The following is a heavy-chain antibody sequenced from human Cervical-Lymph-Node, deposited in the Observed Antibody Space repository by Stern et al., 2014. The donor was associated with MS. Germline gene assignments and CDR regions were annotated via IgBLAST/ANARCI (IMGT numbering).Heavy chain of an antibody. CDR2: SWSDGTKE. D-gene: IGHD6-13*01. CDR3: ARDDRTSWYGGMPH. CDR1: GFTFSGYG. Sequence: VQLVESGGGEVQPGRSLRLSCATSGFTFSGYGMYWVRQGPGKGLEWGAISWSDGTKEDDADSVKGRFTISRDNSKNTLYLQMTSLRAEDTAVYYCARDDRTSWYGGMPHWGQGTLVTVSS. V-gene: IGHV3-33*01. J-gene: IGHJ4*02.